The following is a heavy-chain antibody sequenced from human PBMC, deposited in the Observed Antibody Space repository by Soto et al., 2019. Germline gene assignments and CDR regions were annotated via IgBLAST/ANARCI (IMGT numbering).Heavy chain of an antibody. CDR2: INPNSGVT. J-gene: IGHJ6*02. CDR3: ARDRTGGAIYGVVLRSSGMAV. Sequence: GDSIKVSCKASGYTFTGYYMHWVRQAPGQGLECMGWINPNSGVTNYAQKFQCRITMTRDAAISTAYMCLSRLRSDDTPVYYCARDRTGGAIYGVVLRSSGMAVRGQGNTVIVS. CDR1: GYTFTGYY. D-gene: IGHD3-3*01. V-gene: IGHV1-2*02.